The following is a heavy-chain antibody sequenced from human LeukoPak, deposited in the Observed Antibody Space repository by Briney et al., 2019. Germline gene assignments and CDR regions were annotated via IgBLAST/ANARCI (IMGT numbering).Heavy chain of an antibody. J-gene: IGHJ6*04. CDR3: ARDGDYDRMDV. V-gene: IGHV3-53*01. CDR1: GFTLTRNH. Sequence: QTGGSLRLSCAASGFTLTRNHMNWVRQVPGKGLEWVSIIYSSDATYYADSVKGRFTISRDNSKNTLYLQMNSLRAEDTAVYYCARDGDYDRMDVWGEGTTVTISS. D-gene: IGHD3-22*01. CDR2: IYSSDAT.